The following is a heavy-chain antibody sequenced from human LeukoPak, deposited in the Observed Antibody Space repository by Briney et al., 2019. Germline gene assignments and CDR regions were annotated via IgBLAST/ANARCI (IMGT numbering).Heavy chain of an antibody. J-gene: IGHJ4*02. D-gene: IGHD1-26*01. CDR3: TREVLDGTYYSSPFDS. Sequence: PGGSLRLSCAASGFTFSSYWMSWVRQAPGKGLEWVANIKQDGSEKYYVDSVKGRFTISRDNAKNSLYLQMNNLRAEDTALYYCTREVLDGTYYSSPFDSWGQGTLVTVSS. CDR1: GFTFSSYW. V-gene: IGHV3-7*03. CDR2: IKQDGSEK.